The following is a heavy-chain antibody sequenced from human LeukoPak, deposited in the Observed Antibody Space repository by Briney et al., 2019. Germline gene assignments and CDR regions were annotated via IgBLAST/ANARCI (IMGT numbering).Heavy chain of an antibody. CDR1: GFTFSSNY. Sequence: PGGSLRLSCGASGFTFSSNYMNWVRQAPGKGLEWVSVIYGGGSTYYADSVKGRFTISRDNSKNTVYLQMNSLRAEDTAVYYCARSSYSSSSSVWGQGTMVTVSS. J-gene: IGHJ3*01. D-gene: IGHD6-6*01. V-gene: IGHV3-53*01. CDR3: ARSSYSSSSSV. CDR2: IYGGGST.